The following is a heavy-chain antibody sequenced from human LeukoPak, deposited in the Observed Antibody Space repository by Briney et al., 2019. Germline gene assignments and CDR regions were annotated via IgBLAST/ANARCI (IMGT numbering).Heavy chain of an antibody. CDR3: ARLYGNYQNYFDY. Sequence: GSLRLSCAASGFTFSSYSMTWVRQAPGKGLEWIGSIYYSGSTYYNPSLKSRVTISVDTSKNQFSLKLSSVTAADTAVYYCARLYGNYQNYFDYWGQGTLVTVSS. V-gene: IGHV4-39*07. CDR1: GFTFSSYS. CDR2: IYYSGST. J-gene: IGHJ4*02. D-gene: IGHD1-7*01.